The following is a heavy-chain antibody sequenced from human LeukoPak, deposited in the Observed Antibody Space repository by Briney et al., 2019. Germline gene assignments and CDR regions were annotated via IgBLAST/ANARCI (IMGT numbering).Heavy chain of an antibody. D-gene: IGHD6-19*01. Sequence: SGGSLRLSCAPSEXTFSRYAVRWVRQATGKGREWVSGISGSGGYTYYAASVKGRFTISIDNSKNTLYLQMNSLRAEDTAIYYCAKERGSGWYYFDYWGQGTLVTVSS. CDR2: ISGSGGYT. CDR1: EXTFSRYA. J-gene: IGHJ4*02. V-gene: IGHV3-23*01. CDR3: AKERGSGWYYFDY.